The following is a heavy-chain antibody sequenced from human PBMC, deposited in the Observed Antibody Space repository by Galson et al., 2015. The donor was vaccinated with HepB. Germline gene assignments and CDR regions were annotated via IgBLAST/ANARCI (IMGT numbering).Heavy chain of an antibody. D-gene: IGHD6-13*01. CDR1: GFTFSTYW. V-gene: IGHV3-7*03. Sequence: SLRLSCAASGFTFSTYWMSWVRQAPGKGLEWVANIKQDESEKYYVDSMKGRFTISRDNAKNSVFLQMDSLRAEDTAVYYCARDIPTAGIFDSWGQGTLVTVSS. J-gene: IGHJ4*02. CDR2: IKQDESEK. CDR3: ARDIPTAGIFDS.